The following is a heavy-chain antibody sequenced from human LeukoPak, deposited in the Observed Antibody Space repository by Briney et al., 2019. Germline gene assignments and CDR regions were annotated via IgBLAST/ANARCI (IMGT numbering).Heavy chain of an antibody. D-gene: IGHD5-18*01. CDR1: GYTFTSYG. CDR3: ARVDTAMETLFDY. V-gene: IGHV1-18*01. CDR2: ISAYNGNT. J-gene: IGHJ4*02. Sequence: ASVTVSCKASGYTFTSYGINWVRRAPGQGLEWMGWISAYNGNTNYAQKLQGRVSMTTDTSTSTAYMELRSLRSDDTAVYYCARVDTAMETLFDYWGQGTLVTVSS.